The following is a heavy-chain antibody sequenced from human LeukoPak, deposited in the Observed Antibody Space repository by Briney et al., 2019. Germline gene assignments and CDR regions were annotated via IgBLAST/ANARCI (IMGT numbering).Heavy chain of an antibody. D-gene: IGHD2-15*01. CDR3: ARDRQYCSGGSCYSFDY. J-gene: IGHJ4*02. Sequence: GGSLRLSCAASGFTFSTYSMNWVRQAPGKGLEWVSSIISSSSYIYYADSVKGRFTISRDNAKNSLYLQMNSLRAEDTAVYYCARDRQYCSGGSCYSFDYWGQETLVTVSS. CDR2: IISSSSYI. CDR1: GFTFSTYS. V-gene: IGHV3-21*01.